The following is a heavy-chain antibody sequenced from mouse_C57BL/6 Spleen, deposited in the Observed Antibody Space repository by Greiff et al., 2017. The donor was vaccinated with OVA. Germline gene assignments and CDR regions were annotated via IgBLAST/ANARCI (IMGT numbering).Heavy chain of an antibody. CDR2: INPNNGGT. Sequence: VQLQQSGPELVKPGASVKISCKASGYTFTDYYMNWVKQSHGKSLEWIGDINPNNGGTSYNQKFKGKATLTVDKSSSTAYMELRSLTSEDSAVYYCARHTTVVPFDYWGQGTTLTVSS. CDR3: ARHTTVVPFDY. J-gene: IGHJ2*01. CDR1: GYTFTDYY. D-gene: IGHD1-1*01. V-gene: IGHV1-26*01.